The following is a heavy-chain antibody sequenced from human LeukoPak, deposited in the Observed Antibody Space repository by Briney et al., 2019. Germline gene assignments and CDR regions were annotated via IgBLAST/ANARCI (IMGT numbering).Heavy chain of an antibody. D-gene: IGHD3-10*01. J-gene: IGHJ5*02. CDR1: GGTFSSYT. Sequence: SVKVSXKASGGTFSSYTISWMRQAPGQGLEWIGGIIPIFGTANYAQKFQGRVTITTDESTSTAYMELSSLRSEDTAVYYCASTSYYYGSGSYYISWFDPWGQGTLVTVSS. CDR3: ASTSYYYGSGSYYISWFDP. V-gene: IGHV1-69*05. CDR2: IIPIFGTA.